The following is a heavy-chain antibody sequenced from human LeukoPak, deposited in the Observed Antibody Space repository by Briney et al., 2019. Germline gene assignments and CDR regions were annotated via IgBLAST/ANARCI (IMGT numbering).Heavy chain of an antibody. CDR3: STDVVTITGDALDI. V-gene: IGHV3-15*04. D-gene: IGHD2-21*02. CDR2: IEGKTDGGTT. CDR1: GFTFSNAW. J-gene: IGHJ3*02. Sequence: GGSLRLSCAASGFTFSNAWVTWVRQAPGKGLGWVGRIEGKTDGGTTYYAAPVKGRFTISRDDSKNTLYLQMNSLKTEDTAVYYCSTDVVTITGDALDIWGQGTLVTVSS.